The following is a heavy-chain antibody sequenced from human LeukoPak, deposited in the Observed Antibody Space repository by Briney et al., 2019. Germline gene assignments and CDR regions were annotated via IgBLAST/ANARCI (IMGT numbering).Heavy chain of an antibody. CDR1: GFPFSGYN. J-gene: IGHJ3*02. D-gene: IGHD3-22*01. CDR3: ARNFYETTGFYYDAFDI. CDR2: IRSSGSLI. V-gene: IGHV3-48*04. Sequence: GGSLRLSCAASGFPFSGYNMNWLRQAPGKGLEGVAFIRSSGSLIYYAESVKGRFTISRDNSRNSLYLQMNSLRVEDTAVYYCARNFYETTGFYYDAFDIWGQGTAVTVSS.